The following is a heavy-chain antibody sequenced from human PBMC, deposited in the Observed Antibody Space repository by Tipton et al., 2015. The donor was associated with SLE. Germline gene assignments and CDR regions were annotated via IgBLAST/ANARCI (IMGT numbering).Heavy chain of an antibody. V-gene: IGHV4-39*07. Sequence: CSVSGGSISTTSYYWGWIRQPPGKGLEWIANIYHDGSTYYNPSLKSRVTISVDTSKNQFSLKLTSVTAADTAVYYCAREQWGYYYMDVWGKGTTVTVSS. CDR3: AREQWGYYYMDV. J-gene: IGHJ6*03. D-gene: IGHD7-27*01. CDR1: GGSISTTSYY. CDR2: IYHDGST.